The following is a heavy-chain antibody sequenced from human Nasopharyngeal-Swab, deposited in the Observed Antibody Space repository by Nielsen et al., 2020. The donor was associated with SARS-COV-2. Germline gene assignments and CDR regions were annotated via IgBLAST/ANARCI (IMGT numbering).Heavy chain of an antibody. CDR1: GGSISSSSYY. V-gene: IGHV4-39*01. D-gene: IGHD2-2*01. CDR2: IYYSGST. J-gene: IGHJ3*02. CDR3: ATREVPAAMPLDAFDI. Sequence: GSLRLSCTVSGGSISSSSYYWGWIRQPPGKGLERVGGIYYSGSTYYNPSLKSRVTISVDTSKNQFSLKLSSVTAADTAVYYCATREVPAAMPLDAFDIWGQGTMVTVSS.